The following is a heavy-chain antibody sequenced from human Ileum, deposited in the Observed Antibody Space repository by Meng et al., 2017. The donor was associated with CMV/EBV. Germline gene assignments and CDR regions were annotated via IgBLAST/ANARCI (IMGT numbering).Heavy chain of an antibody. CDR1: GFTFSNYW. CDR2: IKQDGSEK. CDR3: ARDSMKGGGFDY. D-gene: IGHD3-10*01. Sequence: GESLKISCAASGFTFSNYWMTWVRQAPGKGLEWVANIKQDGSEKYYVDSVKGRFTISRDNVKNSLSLQMNSLGAGDTAVYYCARDSMKGGGFDYWGQGTLVTVSS. V-gene: IGHV3-7*01. J-gene: IGHJ4*02.